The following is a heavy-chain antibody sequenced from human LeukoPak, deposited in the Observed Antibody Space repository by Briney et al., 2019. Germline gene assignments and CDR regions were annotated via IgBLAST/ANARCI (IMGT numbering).Heavy chain of an antibody. V-gene: IGHV3-20*04. Sequence: GGSLRLSCAASGFTFHDYDMSWVRQSPGKGLEWVSGINWNGDRTGYADSVKGRFTISRDNAKKSLYLQMNSLRAEDTALYYCARRDYYGSGGPDFWGQGTLSPSPQ. CDR1: GFTFHDYD. J-gene: IGHJ4*02. CDR3: ARRDYYGSGGPDF. CDR2: INWNGDRT. D-gene: IGHD3-10*01.